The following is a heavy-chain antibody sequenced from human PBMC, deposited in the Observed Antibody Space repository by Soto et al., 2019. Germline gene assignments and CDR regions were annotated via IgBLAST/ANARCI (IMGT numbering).Heavy chain of an antibody. CDR1: GGSFSAYY. J-gene: IGHJ6*02. D-gene: IGHD1-26*01. CDR2: IIHSEST. V-gene: IGHV4-34*12. Sequence: SETLSLTCAVYGGSFSAYYWSWVRQPPGKGLEWIGEIIHSESTKYNPSLKSRVTISVDTSKNQFSPKLSSVTAADTAVYYCARQRPTDGRWEFANYYGMDVWGQGTPVTVSS. CDR3: ARQRPTDGRWEFANYYGMDV.